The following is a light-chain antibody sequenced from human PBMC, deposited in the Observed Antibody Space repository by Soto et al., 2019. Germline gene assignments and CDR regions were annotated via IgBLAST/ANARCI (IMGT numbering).Light chain of an antibody. V-gene: IGLV2-14*01. CDR1: SSDVGGYNY. Sequence: QSALTQPASVSGSPGQSITISCTGTSSDVGGYNYVSWYQQHPGKAPKLMIYEVSNRPSGVSNSFTGSKSDNTASLTISGLQAEDEADYYCRSYTSSSTPYVFGTVTKLTVL. CDR2: EVS. CDR3: RSYTSSSTPYV. J-gene: IGLJ1*01.